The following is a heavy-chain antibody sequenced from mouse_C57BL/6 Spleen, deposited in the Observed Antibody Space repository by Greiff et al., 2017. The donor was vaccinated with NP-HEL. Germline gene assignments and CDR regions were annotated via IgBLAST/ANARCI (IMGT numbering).Heavy chain of an antibody. CDR3: ARIPLYYGSSYEDFFDY. D-gene: IGHD1-1*01. Sequence: QVQLQQSGAELVRPGSSVKLSCKASGYTFTSYWMHWVKQRPIQGLEWIGNIDPSDSETHYNQKFKDKATLTVDKSSSTAYMQLSSLTSEDSAVYYCARIPLYYGSSYEDFFDYWGQGTTLTVSS. CDR2: IDPSDSET. J-gene: IGHJ2*01. V-gene: IGHV1-52*01. CDR1: GYTFTSYW.